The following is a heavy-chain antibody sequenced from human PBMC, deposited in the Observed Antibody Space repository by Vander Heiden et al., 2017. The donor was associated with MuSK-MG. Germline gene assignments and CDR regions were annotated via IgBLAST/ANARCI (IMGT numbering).Heavy chain of an antibody. CDR2: ISTSGGST. J-gene: IGHJ5*02. D-gene: IGHD7-27*01. CDR1: GITFSNHG. Sequence: EVQLLESGGGSVQPGGSLRLSCAASGITFSNHGMSWVRQAPGKGLEWVSSISTSGGSTDYGDSVKGRFTISRDNSKNTLYVQMNSLRVDDTAVYYCAKDFYMHYWGSSWGQGTLVTVSS. CDR3: AKDFYMHYWGSS. V-gene: IGHV3-23*01.